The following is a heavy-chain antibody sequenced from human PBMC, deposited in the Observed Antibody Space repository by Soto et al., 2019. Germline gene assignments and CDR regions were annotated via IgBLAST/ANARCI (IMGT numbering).Heavy chain of an antibody. CDR2: INPNSGGT. CDR1: GYTLTGCY. J-gene: IGHJ4*02. D-gene: IGHD5-12*01. V-gene: IGHV1-2*02. Sequence: ASVKVSWESSGYTLTGCYIHCVRQAPGQGLEWMGWINPNSGGTNYAQKFQGRVTMTRDTSISTAYMELSRLRSDDTAVYYCARDFSGYGDQYFDYWGQGTLVTVSS. CDR3: ARDFSGYGDQYFDY.